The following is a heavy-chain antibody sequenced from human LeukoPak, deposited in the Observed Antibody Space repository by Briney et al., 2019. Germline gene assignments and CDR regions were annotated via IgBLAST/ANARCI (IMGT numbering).Heavy chain of an antibody. CDR3: ARNTSSSPWFDP. Sequence: SETLSLTCTVSGGSVKSPISYWSWIRQPPGKGLEWIGNVYYIGTTSYNSSLKSRVSISIDTSKNQFSLEVDSVTAEDTAVYYCARNTSSSPWFDPWGQGTLVTVS. CDR2: VYYIGTT. CDR1: GGSVKSPISY. J-gene: IGHJ5*02. V-gene: IGHV4-61*01. D-gene: IGHD6-6*01.